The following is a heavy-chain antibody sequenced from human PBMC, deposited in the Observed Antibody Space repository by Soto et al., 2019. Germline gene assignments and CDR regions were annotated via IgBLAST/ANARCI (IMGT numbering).Heavy chain of an antibody. D-gene: IGHD4-17*01. Sequence: ASVKVSCKASGGTFSSYAISWVRQAPGQGLEWMRGIIPIFGTANYAHKFKGRVTITAEQSTSPGDMELSSMRSEDTPGYYCAVGMTTVYYYYGMAVRRQCITVTVSS. CDR1: GGTFSSYA. V-gene: IGHV1-69*13. J-gene: IGHJ6*02. CDR3: AVGMTTVYYYYGMAV. CDR2: IIPIFGTA.